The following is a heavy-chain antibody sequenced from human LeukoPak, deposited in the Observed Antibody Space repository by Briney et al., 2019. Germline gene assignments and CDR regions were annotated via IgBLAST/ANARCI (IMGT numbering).Heavy chain of an antibody. V-gene: IGHV4-34*01. CDR3: ARGFDYGNYED. Sequence: PSETLSLTCAVHGAPFGGYYWSWIRQPPGKGLEWIGEINHSGRINHNPSLKSRVTISKDTSKNQFSLKLTSVTAADTALYYCARGFDYGNYEDWGQGTLVTVSS. J-gene: IGHJ4*02. CDR1: GAPFGGYY. D-gene: IGHD4-11*01. CDR2: INHSGRI.